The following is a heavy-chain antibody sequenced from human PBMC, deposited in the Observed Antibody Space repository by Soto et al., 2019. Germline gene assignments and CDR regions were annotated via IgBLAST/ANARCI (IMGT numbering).Heavy chain of an antibody. Sequence: GESLKISCKGSGYSFTSYWIGWVRQMPGKGLEWMGIIYPGDSDTRYSPSFQGQVTISADKSISTAYLQWSSLKASDTAMYYCARPPGDFWSGFGAFDIWGQGTMVTVSS. CDR2: IYPGDSDT. V-gene: IGHV5-51*01. CDR3: ARPPGDFWSGFGAFDI. CDR1: GYSFTSYW. D-gene: IGHD3-3*01. J-gene: IGHJ3*02.